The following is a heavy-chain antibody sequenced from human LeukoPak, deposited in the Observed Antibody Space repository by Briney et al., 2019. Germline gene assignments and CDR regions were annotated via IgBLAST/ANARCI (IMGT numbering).Heavy chain of an antibody. CDR1: GGSIGSGGYY. V-gene: IGHV4-30-2*01. D-gene: IGHD2-2*01. J-gene: IGHJ3*02. CDR2: IYHSGST. Sequence: SETLSLTCTVSGGSIGSGGYYWSWIRQPPGKGLEWIGYIYHSGSTYYNPSLKSRVTISVDRSKNQFSLKLSSVTAADTAVYYCAREGLGYCSSTSCHDAFDIWGQGTMVTVSS. CDR3: AREGLGYCSSTSCHDAFDI.